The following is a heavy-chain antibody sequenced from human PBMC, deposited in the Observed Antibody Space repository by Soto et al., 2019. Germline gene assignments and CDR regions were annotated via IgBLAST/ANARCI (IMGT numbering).Heavy chain of an antibody. CDR3: ARARIDY. Sequence: EVQLVESGGGLVQPGGSLRLSCAASGFIFSDYWMTWVRQAPGKGLEWVANIKPEGSEKYYVDSGKGRFTISRDNAKNSLYLKMLCLSADDTAPYSCARARIDYWGRGTLITVSS. CDR1: GFIFSDYW. CDR2: IKPEGSEK. J-gene: IGHJ4*02. V-gene: IGHV3-7*03.